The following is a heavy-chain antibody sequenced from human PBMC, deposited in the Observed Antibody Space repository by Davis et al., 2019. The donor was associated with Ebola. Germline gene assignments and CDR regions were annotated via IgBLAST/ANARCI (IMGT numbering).Heavy chain of an antibody. J-gene: IGHJ4*02. V-gene: IGHV3-9*01. D-gene: IGHD6-13*01. CDR1: GFTFSTYA. CDR2: ISWNSGSI. Sequence: SLKISCAASGFTFSTYAMGWVRQAPGKGLEWVSGISWNSGSIGYADSVKGRFTISRDNAKNSLYLQMNSLRAEDTAVYYCAGGSSLTHWGQGTLVTVSS. CDR3: AGGSSLTH.